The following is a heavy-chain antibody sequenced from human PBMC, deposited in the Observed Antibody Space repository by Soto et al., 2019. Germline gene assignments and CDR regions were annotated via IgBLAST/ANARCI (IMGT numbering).Heavy chain of an antibody. CDR2: IIPVYGTP. CDR1: GGTFSNYA. D-gene: IGHD2-15*01. CDR3: SIVTAYGMDV. J-gene: IGHJ6*02. Sequence: QVQLEQSGAEVKKPGSSLKVSCKATGGTFSNYAISWVRQAPGQGLEWMAGIIPVYGTPSYAQRFQDRVTIIADESTTTAYMEVPSLRSEDTAIYYCSIVTAYGMDVWGPGTTVIVSS. V-gene: IGHV1-69*01.